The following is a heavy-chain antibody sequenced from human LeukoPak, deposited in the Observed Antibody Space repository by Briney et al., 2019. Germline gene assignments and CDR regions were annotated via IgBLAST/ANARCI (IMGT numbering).Heavy chain of an antibody. CDR3: ARDLVEYCSGGGCSRFDY. D-gene: IGHD2-15*01. V-gene: IGHV3-21*01. J-gene: IGHJ4*02. CDR2: ISSSTSYI. CDR1: GFTFSSYS. Sequence: GGSLRLSCAASGFTFSSYSMNWVRQAPGKGLEWVSSISSSTSYIYYADSVKGRFTISRDNAKKSLYLQMNSLRAEDTAVYHGARDLVEYCSGGGCSRFDYWGQGTLVTASS.